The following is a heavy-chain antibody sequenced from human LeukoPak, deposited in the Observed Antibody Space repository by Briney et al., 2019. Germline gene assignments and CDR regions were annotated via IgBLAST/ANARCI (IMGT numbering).Heavy chain of an antibody. CDR2: ISYDANIGSNK. J-gene: IGHJ4*02. CDR3: ARDGGYDFWSGYYQDY. D-gene: IGHD3-3*01. V-gene: IGHV3-30-3*01. CDR1: GFTFSRYA. Sequence: GGSLRLSCATSGFTFSRYAMHWVRQAPGKGLEWVAIISYDANIGSNKYYADSVKGRFTISRDNSKNTLYLQMNSLRAEDTAVYYCARDGGYDFWSGYYQDYWGQGTLVTVSS.